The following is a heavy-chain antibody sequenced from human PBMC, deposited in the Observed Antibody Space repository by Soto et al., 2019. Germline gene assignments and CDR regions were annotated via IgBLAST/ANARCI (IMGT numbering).Heavy chain of an antibody. CDR2: IYHSGST. CDR1: GGSISSGGYS. CDR3: VRDDIGLGIEY. V-gene: IGHV4-30-2*01. Sequence: PSETLSLTCAVSGGSISSGGYSWSWIRQPPGKGLEWIGYIYHSGSTYYNPSLKSRVTISVDRSKNQFSLKLSTVTAADTVVYYCVRDDIGLGIEYWCLGTLVTVSS. D-gene: IGHD1-26*01. J-gene: IGHJ4*01.